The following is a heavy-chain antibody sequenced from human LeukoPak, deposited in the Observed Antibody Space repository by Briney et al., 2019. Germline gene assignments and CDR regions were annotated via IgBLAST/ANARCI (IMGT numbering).Heavy chain of an antibody. Sequence: SETLSLTCTVSGGSISTYYWSWIRQSPGRGLEWIGYIHNSGTTNYNPSLKSRVTFSVDTSNNQFSLKLSSVTAADTAVYYCARLAGSRYPWYLDLWGRGTLVTVSS. CDR2: IHNSGTT. CDR1: GGSISTYY. V-gene: IGHV4-59*01. J-gene: IGHJ2*01. D-gene: IGHD3-16*02. CDR3: ARLAGSRYPWYLDL.